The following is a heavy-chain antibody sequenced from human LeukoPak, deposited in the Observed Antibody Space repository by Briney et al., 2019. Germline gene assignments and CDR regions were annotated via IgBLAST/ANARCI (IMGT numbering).Heavy chain of an antibody. D-gene: IGHD3-22*01. CDR2: IYHSGST. CDR3: ASSPRHYDSSGYFRDI. J-gene: IGHJ3*02. V-gene: IGHV4-4*02. Sequence: TSETLSLTCAVSGGSISSSNWWSRVRQPPGKGLEWIGEIYHSGSTNYNPSLKSRVTISVDTSKNQFSLKLSSVTAADTAVYYCASSPRHYDSSGYFRDIWGQGTMVTVSS. CDR1: GGSISSSNW.